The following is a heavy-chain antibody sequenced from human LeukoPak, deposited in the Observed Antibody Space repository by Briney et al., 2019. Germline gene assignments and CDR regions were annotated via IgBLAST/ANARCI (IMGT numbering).Heavy chain of an antibody. CDR3: AKDADISGWYCDY. CDR2: IRYDGSNK. V-gene: IGHV3-30*02. D-gene: IGHD6-19*01. CDR1: GFTFSSYG. Sequence: GGALRLSCAASGFTFSSYGKHWVGQAPGKGVEGVAFIRYDGSNKYYAPSVKGRFTISRDNSKNTLYLQMNSLRAEDTAVYYFAKDADISGWYCDYWGQGTLVTVSS. J-gene: IGHJ4*02.